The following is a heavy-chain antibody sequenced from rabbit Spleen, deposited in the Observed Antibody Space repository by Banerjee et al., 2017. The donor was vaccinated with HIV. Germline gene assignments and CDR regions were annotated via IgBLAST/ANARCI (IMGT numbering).Heavy chain of an antibody. V-gene: IGHV1S40*01. CDR3: ARAIYVGFAGYGYSPHYFNL. D-gene: IGHD6-1*01. Sequence: QSLEESGGDLVKPGASLTLTCTASGFTFSSHYMCWVRQAPGKGPEWIGYIDPIFGVSYYATWVNGRFTISLDNAQSTVFLQMTSLTAADTATYFCARAIYVGFAGYGYSPHYFNLWGPGTLVTVS. CDR2: IDPIFGVS. CDR1: GFTFSSHY. J-gene: IGHJ4*01.